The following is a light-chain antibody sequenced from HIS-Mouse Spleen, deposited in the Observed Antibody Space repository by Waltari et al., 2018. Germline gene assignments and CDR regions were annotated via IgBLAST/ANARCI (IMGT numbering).Light chain of an antibody. J-gene: IGKJ1*01. V-gene: IGKV1-39*01. CDR2: AAS. CDR1: QSISSY. Sequence: DIQMTQSPSSLSASVGDRVTITFRASQSISSYLNWYQQKPGKAPKLLIYAASSLQSGVPSRFSGSGSGTDFTLTISSLQPEDFATYYCQQSYSTPRTFGQGTEVEIK. CDR3: QQSYSTPRT.